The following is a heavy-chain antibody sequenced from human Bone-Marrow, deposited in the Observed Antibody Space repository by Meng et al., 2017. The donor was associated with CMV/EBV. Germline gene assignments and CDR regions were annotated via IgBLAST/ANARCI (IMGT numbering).Heavy chain of an antibody. V-gene: IGHV4-39*07. CDR2: IYYSGST. CDR3: ARLSMSGMDV. D-gene: IGHD2-21*01. Sequence: WIRQPPGKGLEWIGSIYYSGSTYYNPSLKSRVTISVDTSKNQFSLKLSSVTAADTAVYYCARLSMSGMDVWGQGTTVTVSS. J-gene: IGHJ6*02.